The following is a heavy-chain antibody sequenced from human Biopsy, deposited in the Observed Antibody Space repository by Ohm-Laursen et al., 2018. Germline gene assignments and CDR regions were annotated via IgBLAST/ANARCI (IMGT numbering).Heavy chain of an antibody. CDR2: IWSDGNNK. CDR3: ARDAEEFDSSGPRFDY. Sequence: SLRLSCTASGFTFSRHGMHWVRQAPGKGLAWVAVIWSDGNNKYYADSVEGRFTISRDTSRNTLYMQMNSLRVEDTALYYCARDAEEFDSSGPRFDYWGQGTLVTVSS. V-gene: IGHV3-33*01. CDR1: GFTFSRHG. D-gene: IGHD3-22*01. J-gene: IGHJ4*02.